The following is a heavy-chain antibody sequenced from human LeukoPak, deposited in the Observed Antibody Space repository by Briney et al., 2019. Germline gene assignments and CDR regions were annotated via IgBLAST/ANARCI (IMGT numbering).Heavy chain of an antibody. Sequence: GRSLRLSCAASGFNFDDNAMHWVRQAPGKGPEWVSSIGLDSGSIAYADSVKGRFTISRDNAKNSLYLQMNSLRVEDTAFYYCAKAVSVCLPYSCSKGYFDHWGQGALVTVSS. D-gene: IGHD2-2*01. CDR1: GFNFDDNA. CDR3: AKAVSVCLPYSCSKGYFDH. J-gene: IGHJ4*02. V-gene: IGHV3-9*01. CDR2: IGLDSGSI.